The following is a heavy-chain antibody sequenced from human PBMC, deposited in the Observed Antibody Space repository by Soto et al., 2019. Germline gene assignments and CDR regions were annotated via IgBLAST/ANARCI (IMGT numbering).Heavy chain of an antibody. CDR1: GGSISSYY. D-gene: IGHD6-25*01. J-gene: IGHJ3*02. V-gene: IGHV4-59*12. CDR2: IYYSGST. CDR3: AGEPKGGPAAGAIEI. Sequence: SETLSLTCTVSGGSISSYYWSWIRQPPGKGLEWIGYIYYSGSTNYNPSLKSRIAISVDTSENQFSLNLTSVTAADTAVYFCAGEPKGGPAAGAIEIWGQGTMVTVSS.